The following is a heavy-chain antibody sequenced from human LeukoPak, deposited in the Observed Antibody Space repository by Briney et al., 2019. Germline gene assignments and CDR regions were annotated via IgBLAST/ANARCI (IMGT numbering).Heavy chain of an antibody. J-gene: IGHJ4*02. CDR2: IYYSGST. CDR1: GGSISSYY. CDR3: AREMDTAMAADY. D-gene: IGHD5-18*01. V-gene: IGHV4-39*07. Sequence: SETLSLTCTVSGGSISSYYWGWIRQPPGKGLEWIGSIYYSGSTYYNPSLKSRVTISVDTSKNQFSLKLSSVTAADTAVYYCAREMDTAMAADYWGQGTLVTVSS.